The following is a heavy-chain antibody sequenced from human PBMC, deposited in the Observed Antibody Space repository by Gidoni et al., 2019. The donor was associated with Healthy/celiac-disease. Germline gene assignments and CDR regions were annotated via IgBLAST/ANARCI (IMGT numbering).Heavy chain of an antibody. CDR1: GYTFTSYD. D-gene: IGHD7-27*01. CDR2: MNPNSGNT. CDR3: AREVSGDYYYGMDV. J-gene: IGHJ6*02. Sequence: ASGYTFTSYDINWVRQATGQGLEWMGWMNPNSGNTGYAQKFQGRVTMTRNTSISTAYMELSSLRSEDTAVYYCAREVSGDYYYGMDVWGQGTTVTVSS. V-gene: IGHV1-8*01.